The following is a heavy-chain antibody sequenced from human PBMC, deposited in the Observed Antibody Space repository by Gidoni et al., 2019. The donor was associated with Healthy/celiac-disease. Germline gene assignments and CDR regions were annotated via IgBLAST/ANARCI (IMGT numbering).Heavy chain of an antibody. CDR3: ARGNRDFQH. CDR1: GYSVSSNSAA. Sequence: QVHLQQSGPGRVKPSQTLSLTCVIAGYSVSSNSAAWNWIRQSPSRGLGWLGRTYYRSKWYKDYAVSVKSRITIKSDTSKIQFSLQLNSVNPEDTAVYYCARGNRDFQHWCQGTLVTVSS. J-gene: IGHJ1*01. V-gene: IGHV6-1*01. CDR2: TYYRSKWYK. D-gene: IGHD4-4*01.